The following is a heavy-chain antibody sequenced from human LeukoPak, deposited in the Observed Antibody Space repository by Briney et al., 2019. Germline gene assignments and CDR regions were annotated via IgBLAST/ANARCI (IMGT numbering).Heavy chain of an antibody. CDR1: GFSFTTNW. CDR3: ANVPRSTVSY. D-gene: IGHD1-14*01. CDR2: LNEDGTVK. J-gene: IGHJ4*02. V-gene: IGHV3-7*01. Sequence: GGSLRLSCAASGFSFTTNWMHWVRQTPGKRLEWVAELNEDGTVKYYEDSVKGRFTISRDNAKNSLYLQMNRLRAEDTGVYFCANVPRSTVSYWGRGTLVTVSS.